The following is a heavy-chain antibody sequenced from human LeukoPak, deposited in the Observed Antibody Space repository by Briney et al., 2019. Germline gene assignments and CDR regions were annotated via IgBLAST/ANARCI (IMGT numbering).Heavy chain of an antibody. CDR2: IAVVGGNT. D-gene: IGHD2-15*01. CDR3: ARDCCSGGGPLDI. CDR1: GFTFSSYG. V-gene: IGHV3-23*01. J-gene: IGHJ4*02. Sequence: PGRSLRLSCAASGFTFSSYGMAWVRQAPGKGLEWVSTIAVVGGNTHYADSVEGRFTISRQDSNNALHLQLNSLRAEDTAIYYCARDCCSGGGPLDIWGQGTLVTVSS.